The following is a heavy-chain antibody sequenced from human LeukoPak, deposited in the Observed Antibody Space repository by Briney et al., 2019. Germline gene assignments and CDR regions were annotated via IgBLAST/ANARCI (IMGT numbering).Heavy chain of an antibody. CDR3: ARDGEGYRSGHSDY. J-gene: IGHJ4*02. D-gene: IGHD6-19*01. V-gene: IGHV3-49*03. CDR2: IRSKDYGGTT. CDR1: GFTFNNDW. Sequence: GGSLRLSCAASGFTFNNDWMNWFRQAPGKRLEWVGFIRSKDYGGTTESAASVKGRFSISRDDSKSIAFLQMNSLTTDDTAVYFCARDGEGYRSGHSDYWGQGTLVTVSS.